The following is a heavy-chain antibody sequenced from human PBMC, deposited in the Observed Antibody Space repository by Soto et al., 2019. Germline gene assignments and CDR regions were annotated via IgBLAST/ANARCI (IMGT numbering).Heavy chain of an antibody. D-gene: IGHD2-15*01. V-gene: IGHV4-30-4*01. CDR3: ARLAAAHLLFDY. Sequence: QVQLQESGPGLVKPSQTLSLTCTVSGGSISSGDYYWSWIRQPPGKGLEWIGYIYYSGSTYYNPSLKSRXXRXVXLSKNQFSLKLSSVTAADSAVYYCARLAAAHLLFDYWGQGTLVTVSS. CDR2: IYYSGST. J-gene: IGHJ4*02. CDR1: GGSISSGDYY.